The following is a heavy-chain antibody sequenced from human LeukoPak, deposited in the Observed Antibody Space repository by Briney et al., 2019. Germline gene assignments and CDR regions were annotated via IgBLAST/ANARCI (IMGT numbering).Heavy chain of an antibody. J-gene: IGHJ3*02. CDR2: ISGSGGST. V-gene: IGHV3-23*01. CDR1: GFTFSSYA. D-gene: IGHD6-19*01. CDR3: ANLPGAVAVHDAFDI. Sequence: GGSLRLSCAASGFTFSSYAMSWVRQAPGKGLEWVSAISGSGGSTYYADSVKGRFTISRDNSKNTLYLQMNSLRAEDTAVCYCANLPGAVAVHDAFDIWGQGTMVTVSS.